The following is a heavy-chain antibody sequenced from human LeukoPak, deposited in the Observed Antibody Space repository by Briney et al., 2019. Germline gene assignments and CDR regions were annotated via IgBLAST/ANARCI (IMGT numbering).Heavy chain of an antibody. Sequence: PSETLSLTCAVYGGSFSGYYWSWIRQPPGKGLEWIGEINHSGSTNYNPSLKSGVTISVDTSKNQFSLKLSSVTAADTAVYYCARGQVVPAAWAYYYYGMDVWGQGTTVTVSS. CDR2: INHSGST. CDR3: ARGQVVPAAWAYYYYGMDV. J-gene: IGHJ6*02. V-gene: IGHV4-34*01. D-gene: IGHD2-2*01. CDR1: GGSFSGYY.